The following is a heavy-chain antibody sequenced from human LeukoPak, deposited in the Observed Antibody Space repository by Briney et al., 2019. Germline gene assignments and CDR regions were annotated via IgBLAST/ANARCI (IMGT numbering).Heavy chain of an antibody. D-gene: IGHD3-10*01. V-gene: IGHV4-59*11. CDR2: IYYSGST. CDR1: GGSISSHY. Sequence: ETLSLTCGVSGGSISSHYWSWIRQPPGKGLEWIGCIYYSGSTNYNPSLKSRVTISVDTSKNQFSLKLSSVTAADTAVYYCARSGSGSYYNEWYYFDYWGQGTLVTVSS. CDR3: ARSGSGSYYNEWYYFDY. J-gene: IGHJ4*02.